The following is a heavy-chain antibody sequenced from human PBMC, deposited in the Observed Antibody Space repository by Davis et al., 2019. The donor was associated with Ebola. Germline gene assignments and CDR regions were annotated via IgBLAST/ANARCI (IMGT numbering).Heavy chain of an antibody. CDR3: ARREFGGGLFDL. J-gene: IGHJ4*02. V-gene: IGHV5-51*01. CDR1: GFTFSEYY. CDR2: IFAGDSDT. D-gene: IGHD3-3*01. Sequence: GESLKISCKASGFTFSEYYIGWVRQMPGKGLEFMGVIFAGDSDTTYSPSFKDQVTMSVDKSISTAYLEWSSLKASDSATYYCARREFGGGLFDLWGQGSLVAVSS.